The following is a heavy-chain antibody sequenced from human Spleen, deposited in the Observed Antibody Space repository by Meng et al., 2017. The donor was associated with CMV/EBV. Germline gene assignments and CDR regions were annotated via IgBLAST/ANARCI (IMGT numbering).Heavy chain of an antibody. CDR1: GFTFSSYW. D-gene: IGHD3-22*01. Sequence: GGSLRLSCAASGFTFSSYWMSWVRQAPGKGLEWVANIKQDGSEKYYVDSVKGRFTISRDNAENTVFLQMSSLRVEDTAVYYCEFRYDRSGDYYWGQGTLVTVSS. J-gene: IGHJ4*02. CDR2: IKQDGSEK. CDR3: EFRYDRSGDYY. V-gene: IGHV3-7*01.